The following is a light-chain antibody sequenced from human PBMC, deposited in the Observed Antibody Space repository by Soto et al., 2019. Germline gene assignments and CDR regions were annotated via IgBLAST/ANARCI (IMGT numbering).Light chain of an antibody. CDR2: DAS. CDR3: QQYNSYSGT. J-gene: IGKJ1*01. V-gene: IGKV3-20*01. CDR1: QTVRNNY. Sequence: EFVLTQSPGTLSLSPGERATLSCRASQTVRNNYLAWYQQKPGQAPRLLIYDASSRATGIPDRFSGGGSGTDFTLTISSLQPDDFATYYCQQYNSYSGTFGQGTKVDIK.